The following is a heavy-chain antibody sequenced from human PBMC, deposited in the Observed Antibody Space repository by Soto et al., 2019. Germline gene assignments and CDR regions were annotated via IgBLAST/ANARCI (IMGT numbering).Heavy chain of an antibody. CDR2: IYYSGTT. D-gene: IGHD1-26*01. J-gene: IGHJ4*02. Sequence: PSETLSLTCTVSGDSVGNENYYWAWIRQSPGKGLEWIGYIYYSGTTNYNSHLKSRVTLSVDTSRNQFSLSLTSVTAADTAVYFCARSQRGRTAFTFDYWGQGGLVTVS. CDR1: GDSVGNENYY. V-gene: IGHV4-61*01. CDR3: ARSQRGRTAFTFDY.